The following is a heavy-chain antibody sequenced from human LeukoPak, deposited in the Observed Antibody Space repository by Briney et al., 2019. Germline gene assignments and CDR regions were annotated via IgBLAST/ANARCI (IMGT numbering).Heavy chain of an antibody. J-gene: IGHJ4*02. D-gene: IGHD6-6*01. Sequence: ASVKVSCEASGYTFTGYYMHWVRQAPGQGLEWMGCINPNSGGTNYAQKFQGRVTMTRDTSISTAYMELSRLRSDDTAVYYCARAFGSIAARPYFDYWGQGTLVTVSS. CDR2: INPNSGGT. V-gene: IGHV1-2*02. CDR1: GYTFTGYY. CDR3: ARAFGSIAARPYFDY.